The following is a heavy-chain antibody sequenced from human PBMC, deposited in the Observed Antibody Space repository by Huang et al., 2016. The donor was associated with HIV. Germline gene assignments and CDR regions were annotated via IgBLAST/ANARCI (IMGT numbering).Heavy chain of an antibody. D-gene: IGHD6-13*01. CDR2: IIPILGTT. V-gene: IGHV1-69*01. CDR1: GGTFSSCG. Sequence: QVQLVQSGAEVKKPGSSVKVSCRASGGTFSSCGISWVRQAPGQGLEWMGGIIPILGTTNYAQKFQGRVTITADESTSTAYRELSSLRSEDTAVYYCARWEAAADNNWFDPWGQGTLVTVSS. CDR3: ARWEAAADNNWFDP. J-gene: IGHJ5*02.